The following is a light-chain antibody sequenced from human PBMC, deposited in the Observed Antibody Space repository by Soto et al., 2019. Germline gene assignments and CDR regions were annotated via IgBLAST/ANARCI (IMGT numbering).Light chain of an antibody. CDR2: AAS. Sequence: DIQMTQSPSSLSASVGDRVTITCRASQSISSYLNWYQQKPGKAPKLLIYAASSVQSGVPSRFSGSGSGTDFTLTISSLQPEDFATYYCQQSYSTLGTFGGGNKVDIK. CDR3: QQSYSTLGT. CDR1: QSISSY. V-gene: IGKV1-39*01. J-gene: IGKJ4*01.